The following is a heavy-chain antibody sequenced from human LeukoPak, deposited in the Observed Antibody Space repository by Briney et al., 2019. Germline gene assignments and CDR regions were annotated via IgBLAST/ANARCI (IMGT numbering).Heavy chain of an antibody. CDR1: RGSLSGFIRRYY. D-gene: IGHD5-12*01. J-gene: IGHJ4*02. V-gene: IGHV4-61*01. CDR3: ARIPLGYSGAYYFDY. Sequence: PSETLSLTCTVSRGSLSGFIRRYYWTWLRPPPGKGLEWIGYIVSSGSVHYNPYLRSRVTISVDTTKNQFLLNLSSVRAADTAVYYCARIPLGYSGAYYFDYWGQGTLVTVST. CDR2: IVSSGSV.